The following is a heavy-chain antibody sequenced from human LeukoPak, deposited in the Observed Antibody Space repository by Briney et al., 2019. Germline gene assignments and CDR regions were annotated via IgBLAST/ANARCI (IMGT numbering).Heavy chain of an antibody. V-gene: IGHV3-48*03. Sequence: GGSLRLSCAASGFTFSSYEMNWVRQAPGQGLEWVSYISSSGSTIYYADSVKGRFTISRDNAKNSLYLQMNSLRAEDTAVYYCAREESSEGQDGFDPWGQGTLVTVSS. J-gene: IGHJ5*02. CDR1: GFTFSSYE. CDR3: AREESSEGQDGFDP. D-gene: IGHD5-24*01. CDR2: ISSSGSTI.